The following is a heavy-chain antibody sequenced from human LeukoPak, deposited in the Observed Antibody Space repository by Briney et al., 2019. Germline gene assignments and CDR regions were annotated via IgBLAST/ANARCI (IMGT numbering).Heavy chain of an antibody. CDR2: ISAYNGNT. V-gene: IGHV1-18*01. D-gene: IGHD6-6*01. J-gene: IGHJ6*02. CDR3: ARDREYSSSPPPLDV. CDR1: GYTFTSYG. Sequence: ASVKVSCKASGYTFTSYGISWVRQAPGQGLEWMGWISAYNGNTNYAQKLQGRVTMTTDTSTSTAYMELRSLRSDDTAVYYCARDREYSSSPPPLDVWGQGTTVTVSS.